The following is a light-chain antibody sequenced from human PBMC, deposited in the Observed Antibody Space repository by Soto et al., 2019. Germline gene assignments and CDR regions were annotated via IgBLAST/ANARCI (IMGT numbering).Light chain of an antibody. CDR3: SSYAGSNNYV. Sequence: QSVLTEPPSASGSPGQSVTISCTGTSRDVGGYDFVSWYQQHPGKAPKLMIHEVSKRPSGVPDRFSGSKSGNTASLTVSGLQAEDEADYYCSSYAGSNNYVFGTGTKLTVL. CDR2: EVS. V-gene: IGLV2-8*01. J-gene: IGLJ1*01. CDR1: SRDVGGYDF.